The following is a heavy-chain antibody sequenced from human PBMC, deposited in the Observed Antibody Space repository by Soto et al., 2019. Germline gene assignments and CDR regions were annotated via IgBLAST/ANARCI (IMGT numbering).Heavy chain of an antibody. CDR1: GYSFSSYG. J-gene: IGHJ4*02. D-gene: IGHD5-18*01. Sequence: QVQLVQSGGEVRKPGASVKVSCKTSGYSFSSYGISWVRQAPGQGLEWMGWISGYNGNTNYGEKFQGRVTMTTDTDTSTAYMELRSLKSDDTAVYYCARDDDLDSDMVLFDFWGQGTLVTVSS. CDR3: ARDDDLDSDMVLFDF. CDR2: ISGYNGNT. V-gene: IGHV1-18*01.